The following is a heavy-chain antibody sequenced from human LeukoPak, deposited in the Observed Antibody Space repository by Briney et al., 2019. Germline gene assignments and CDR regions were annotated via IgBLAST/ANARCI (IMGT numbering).Heavy chain of an antibody. J-gene: IGHJ3*01. CDR1: GGSISSYY. Sequence: SETLSLTCTVSGGSISSYYWRWVRQPPGKGLEWIGFVYYTGSTNYSPSLKSRVTISVDTCKNQFSLKLRSVTAADTAVYYCARISSSNWYNERGAFDVWGQGTMVTVSS. CDR2: VYYTGST. CDR3: ARISSSNWYNERGAFDV. V-gene: IGHV4-59*01. D-gene: IGHD6-13*01.